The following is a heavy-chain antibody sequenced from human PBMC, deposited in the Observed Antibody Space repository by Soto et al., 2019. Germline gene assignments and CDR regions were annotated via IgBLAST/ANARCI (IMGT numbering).Heavy chain of an antibody. CDR3: TMYYYDSSGYYYPFGY. Sequence: PGGSLRLSCAASGFTFSGSAMHWVRQASGKGLEWVGRIRSKANSYATAYAASVKGRFTISRDDSKNTAYLQMNSLKTEDTDVYYCTMYYYDSSGYYYPFGYWGQGTLVTVS. CDR1: GFTFSGSA. CDR2: IRSKANSYAT. V-gene: IGHV3-73*01. D-gene: IGHD3-22*01. J-gene: IGHJ4*02.